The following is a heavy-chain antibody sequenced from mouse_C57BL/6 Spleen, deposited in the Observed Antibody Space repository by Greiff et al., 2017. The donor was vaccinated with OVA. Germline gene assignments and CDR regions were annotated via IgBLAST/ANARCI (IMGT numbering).Heavy chain of an antibody. D-gene: IGHD4-1*02. J-gene: IGHJ3*01. CDR2: IDPENGDT. V-gene: IGHV14-4*01. Sequence: EVKLMESGAELVRPGASVKLSCTASGFNIKDDYMHWVKQRPEQGLEWIGWIDPENGDTEYASKFQGKATITADTSSNTAYLQLSSLTSEDTAGYYCTTRSSSNWDGFAYWGQGTLVTGSA. CDR3: TTRSSSNWDGFAY. CDR1: GFNIKDDY.